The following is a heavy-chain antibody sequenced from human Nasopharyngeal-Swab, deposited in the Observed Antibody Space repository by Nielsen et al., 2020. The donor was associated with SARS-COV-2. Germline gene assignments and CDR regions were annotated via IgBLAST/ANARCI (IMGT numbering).Heavy chain of an antibody. J-gene: IGHJ4*02. CDR3: VRVQTVVVSTYYFDS. Sequence: ASVKVSCKASGYTFNNYGISWVRQAPGQGLEWMAWISTYNGNKEYAQKFQGRVTMTTDTSTSTAYLELRSLRSEDTAVYYCVRVQTVVVSTYYFDSWGQGTLVTVSS. V-gene: IGHV1-18*01. CDR1: GYTFNNYG. D-gene: IGHD3-22*01. CDR2: ISTYNGNK.